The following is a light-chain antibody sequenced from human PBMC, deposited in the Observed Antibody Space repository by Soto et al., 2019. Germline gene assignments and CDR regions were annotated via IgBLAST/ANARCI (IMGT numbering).Light chain of an antibody. J-gene: IGKJ4*01. CDR2: DVS. Sequence: EFVLTQSPATLSLSPGERATLSCRASQSVGSYFAWYQQKPGQAPRLLIYDVSKRATGIPARFSGSGSGTDFTLTISSLESEDFAVYYCQHRRTFGGGTKVDI. CDR1: QSVGSY. V-gene: IGKV3-11*01. CDR3: QHRRT.